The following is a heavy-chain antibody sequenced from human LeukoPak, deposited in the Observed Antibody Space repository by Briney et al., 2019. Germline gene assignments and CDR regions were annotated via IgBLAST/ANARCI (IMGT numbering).Heavy chain of an antibody. V-gene: IGHV4-59*01. J-gene: IGHJ6*03. CDR3: ARDELYRVGNYYYYYMDV. D-gene: IGHD3-10*01. Sequence: SSETLSLTCTVSGGSISSYYWSWIRQPPGKGLEWIGYIYYSGSTNYNPSLKSRVTISVDASKNQFSLKLSSVTAADTAVYYCARDELYRVGNYYYYYMDVWGKGTTVTVSS. CDR1: GGSISSYY. CDR2: IYYSGST.